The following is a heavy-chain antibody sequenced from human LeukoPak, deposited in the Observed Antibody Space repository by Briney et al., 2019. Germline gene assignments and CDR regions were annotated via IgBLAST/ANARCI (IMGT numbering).Heavy chain of an antibody. Sequence: PGRSLRLSCAASGFTFSSYGMHWVRQAPGKGLEWVAVISYDGSNKYYADSVKGRFTISRDNSKNTLYLQMNSLRAEDTAVYYCVKGTAKLLIDYWGQGTLVTVSS. CDR2: ISYDGSNK. D-gene: IGHD2-15*01. V-gene: IGHV3-30*18. CDR3: VKGTAKLLIDY. J-gene: IGHJ4*02. CDR1: GFTFSSYG.